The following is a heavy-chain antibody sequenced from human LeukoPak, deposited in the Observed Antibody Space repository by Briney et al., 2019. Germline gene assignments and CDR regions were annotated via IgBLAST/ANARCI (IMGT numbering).Heavy chain of an antibody. Sequence: SETLSLTCFVSNDSITSSNWWSWVRQPPGKGLEWIGEIYYTGSTNYNPSLKSRVTMSVDKSKNQFSLKLNSVTAADTAVYYCASSEATTTPPPYGMDVWGQGTTVTVSS. D-gene: IGHD5-12*01. CDR2: IYYTGST. CDR3: ASSEATTTPPPYGMDV. J-gene: IGHJ6*02. V-gene: IGHV4/OR15-8*01. CDR1: NDSITSSNW.